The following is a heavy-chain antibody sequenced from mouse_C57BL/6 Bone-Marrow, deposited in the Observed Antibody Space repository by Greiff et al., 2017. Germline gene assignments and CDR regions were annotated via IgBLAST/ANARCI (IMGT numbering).Heavy chain of an antibody. Sequence: EVQLVESGGDLVKPGGSLKLSCAASGFTFSSYGMSWVRQTPDKRLEWVATISSGGSYTYYPDSVKGRFTISRDNAKKTLYLQMSSLKSEDTAMYYCAGGLGYFDYWGQGTTLTVSS. J-gene: IGHJ2*01. CDR2: ISSGGSYT. CDR1: GFTFSSYG. V-gene: IGHV5-6*01. CDR3: AGGLGYFDY. D-gene: IGHD4-1*01.